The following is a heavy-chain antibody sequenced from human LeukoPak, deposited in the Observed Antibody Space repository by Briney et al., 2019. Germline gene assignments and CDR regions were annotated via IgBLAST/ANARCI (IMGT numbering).Heavy chain of an antibody. J-gene: IGHJ4*02. Sequence: VASVKVSCKASGYTFTDYYLHWVRQAPGQGLEWMGWINPNNGVTNSTQKFQGRVTMTSDASISTAYMVLNTLTSDDTAVYYCAPREMATNTGLEYWGQGTLVTVSS. V-gene: IGHV1-2*02. CDR2: INPNNGVT. CDR3: APREMATNTGLEY. D-gene: IGHD5-24*01. CDR1: GYTFTDYY.